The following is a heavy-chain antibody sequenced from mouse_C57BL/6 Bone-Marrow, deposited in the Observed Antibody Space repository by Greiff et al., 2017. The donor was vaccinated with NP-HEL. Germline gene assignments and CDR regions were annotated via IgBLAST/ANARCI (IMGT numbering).Heavy chain of an antibody. CDR3: AREGGSSYLYAMDY. J-gene: IGHJ4*01. CDR1: GYTFTSYG. CDR2: IYPRSGNT. Sequence: QVQLKESGAELARPGASVKLSCKASGYTFTSYGISWVKQRTGQGLEWIGEIYPRSGNTYYNEKFKGKATLTADKSSSTAYMELRSLTSEDSAVYFCAREGGSSYLYAMDYWGQGTSVTVSS. D-gene: IGHD1-1*01. V-gene: IGHV1-81*01.